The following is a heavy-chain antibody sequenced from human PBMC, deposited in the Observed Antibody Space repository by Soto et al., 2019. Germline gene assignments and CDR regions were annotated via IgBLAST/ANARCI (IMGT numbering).Heavy chain of an antibody. V-gene: IGHV3-23*01. CDR2: LSDRT. J-gene: IGHJ4*02. CDR1: GFTISNYA. D-gene: IGHD3-16*01. Sequence: EVQLLDSGGHLVQPGGSLRLSCAASGFTISNYAMSWVRQAPGKGLEWVSTLSDRTYYTDSVRVRFTISRDTSENTLYLQMNSLGVEDTAVYYCARSLGPSRHFFDHWGQGTLVTVSS. CDR3: ARSLGPSRHFFDH.